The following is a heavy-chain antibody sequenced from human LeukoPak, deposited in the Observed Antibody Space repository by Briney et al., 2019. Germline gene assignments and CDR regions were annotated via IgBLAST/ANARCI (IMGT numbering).Heavy chain of an antibody. D-gene: IGHD6-6*01. V-gene: IGHV4-59*01. J-gene: IGHJ3*02. CDR2: IYYSGST. CDR1: GGSISSYY. Sequence: SETLSLTCTVSGGSISSYYWSWIRQPPGKGLEWIGYIYYSGSTNYNPSLKSRVTISVDTSKNQFSLKLSSATAADTAVYYCARSPIAARPSDAFDIWGQGTMVTVSS. CDR3: ARSPIAARPSDAFDI.